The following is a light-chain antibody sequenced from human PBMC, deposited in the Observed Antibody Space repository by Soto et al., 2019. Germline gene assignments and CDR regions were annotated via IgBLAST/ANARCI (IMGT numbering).Light chain of an antibody. CDR1: ETVYHN. Sequence: EVVLTQSPASLSVSPGERATLSCRASETVYHNLAWYQQKPGQAPRLLMYGASTRATGVPARFSGSGSGTEFTLTISSLQSEDLAVYYCQHYNSWPLTFGGGIRVEIK. CDR3: QHYNSWPLT. J-gene: IGKJ4*01. CDR2: GAS. V-gene: IGKV3-15*01.